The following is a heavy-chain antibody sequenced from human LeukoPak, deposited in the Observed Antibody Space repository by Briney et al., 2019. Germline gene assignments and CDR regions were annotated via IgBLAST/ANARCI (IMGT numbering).Heavy chain of an antibody. CDR3: AKVPLYMIRGVFDY. J-gene: IGHJ4*02. V-gene: IGHV3-23*01. CDR1: GFTFSSYG. CDR2: ISGSGGST. Sequence: GGSLRLSCAASGFTFSSYGMSWVRQAPGKGLEWVSGISGSGGSTYYADSVKGRFTISRDNSKNTLYLQMNSLRAEDTAVYYCAKVPLYMIRGVFDYWGQGTLVTVSS. D-gene: IGHD3-10*01.